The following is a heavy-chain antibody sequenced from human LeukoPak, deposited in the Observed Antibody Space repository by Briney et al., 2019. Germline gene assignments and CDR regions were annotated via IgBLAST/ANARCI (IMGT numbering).Heavy chain of an antibody. J-gene: IGHJ4*02. CDR1: GGSFSVYY. Sequence: PSETLSLTCAVYGGSFSVYYWSWIRQPPGKGLEWIGEINHSGNTNYNPSLKSRVSMSLDTSKNQLSLRLSSVTAADTAVYYCARGRIHSSKNYYDSSGYRYEYWGQGTLVTVSS. V-gene: IGHV4-34*01. CDR2: INHSGNT. CDR3: ARGRIHSSKNYYDSSGYRYEY. D-gene: IGHD3-22*01.